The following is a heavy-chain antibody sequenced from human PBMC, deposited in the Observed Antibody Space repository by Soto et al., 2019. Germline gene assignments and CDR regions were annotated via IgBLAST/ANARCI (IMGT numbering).Heavy chain of an antibody. V-gene: IGHV1-2*02. J-gene: IGHJ3*02. CDR2: INPNTGVT. Sequence: QVQLIQSGAEVKKPGASMKVSCKASAFTVYYLHWVRQAPGQGLEWMGRINPNTGVTDYAQRFQGRVTMTSDTSITTAFMDLSNVDFDDTAVYYSALERQLNSPSDGFDIWGQGTMVTVSS. CDR3: ALERQLNSPSDGFDI. D-gene: IGHD6-13*01. CDR1: AFTVYY.